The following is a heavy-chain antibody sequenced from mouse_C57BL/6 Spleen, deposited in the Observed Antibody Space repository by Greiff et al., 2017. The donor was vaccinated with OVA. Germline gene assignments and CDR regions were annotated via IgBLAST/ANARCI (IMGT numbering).Heavy chain of an antibody. CDR1: GFTFSDYG. D-gene: IGHD1-1*01. V-gene: IGHV5-17*01. CDR2: ISSGSSTI. Sequence: EVKVVESGGGLVKPGGSLKLSCAASGFTFSDYGMHWVRQAPEKGLEWVAYISSGSSTIYYADTVKGRFTISRDNAKNTLFLQMTSLRSEDTAMYYCARGPYYYGSSYENYFDYWGQGTTLTVSS. CDR3: ARGPYYYGSSYENYFDY. J-gene: IGHJ2*01.